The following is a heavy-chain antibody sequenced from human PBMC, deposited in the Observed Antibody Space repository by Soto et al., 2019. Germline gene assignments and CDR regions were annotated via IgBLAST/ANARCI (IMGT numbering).Heavy chain of an antibody. J-gene: IGHJ4*02. V-gene: IGHV3-30-3*01. CDR2: ISYGGSNK. CDR3: ARDLLFYYDSHNYSRLDY. CDR1: GFTFRNYA. Sequence: GGSLRLSCVASGFTFRNYAMHWVRQAPGKGLEWVAVISYGGSNKYYADSVKGRFSISRDNSKSTLYLQMDSLRAEDRAIYYCARDLLFYYDSHNYSRLDYWGQGTLVTVSS. D-gene: IGHD3-22*01.